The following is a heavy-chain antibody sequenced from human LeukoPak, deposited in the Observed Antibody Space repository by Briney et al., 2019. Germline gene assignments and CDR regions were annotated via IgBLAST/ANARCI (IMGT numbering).Heavy chain of an antibody. D-gene: IGHD3-10*01. CDR3: ARAQGVDYYGSGTYYNWYFDL. Sequence: PSGTLSLTCSVSGDSISSYYWSWIRQAAGKGLEWIASMHPSGSNYYYPSFKNRVTMSTDTSKNQFSLKLTSVTAADTAVYYCARAQGVDYYGSGTYYNWYFDLWGRGTLVTVS. CDR1: GDSISSYY. V-gene: IGHV4-4*07. J-gene: IGHJ2*01. CDR2: MHPSGSN.